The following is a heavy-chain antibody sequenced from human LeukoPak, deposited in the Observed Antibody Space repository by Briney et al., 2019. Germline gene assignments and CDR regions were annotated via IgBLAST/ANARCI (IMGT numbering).Heavy chain of an antibody. CDR3: VRYSDNYSGMDV. V-gene: IGHV4-39*01. CDR1: GGSIRSSSYY. D-gene: IGHD4-17*01. J-gene: IGHJ6*02. Sequence: SETLSLTCAVPGGSIRSSSYYWGWLRQPPGKGLAWIGSIYYSGLTYYSPSLKSRVSMALDTSKNRVSLKLTSVTAADTAMYYCVRYSDNYSGMDVWGQGTTDTVSS. CDR2: IYYSGLT.